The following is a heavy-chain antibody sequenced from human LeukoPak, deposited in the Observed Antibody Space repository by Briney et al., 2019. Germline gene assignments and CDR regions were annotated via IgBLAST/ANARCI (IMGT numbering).Heavy chain of an antibody. J-gene: IGHJ4*02. D-gene: IGHD1-26*01. V-gene: IGHV3-30*02. CDR2: IRYDEVNK. CDR3: AKGVDY. Sequence: GGSLRLSCAASGFRFDDYGMHWVRQAPGKGLEWVAFIRYDEVNKYYAESVQGRFTISRDISKNTVYLQLNSLRPEDTAVYYCAKGVDYWGRGTLVTVSS. CDR1: GFRFDDYG.